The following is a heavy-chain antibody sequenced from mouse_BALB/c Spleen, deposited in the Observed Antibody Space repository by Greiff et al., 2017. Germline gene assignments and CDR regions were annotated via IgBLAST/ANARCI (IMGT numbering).Heavy chain of an antibody. V-gene: IGHV5-9-4*01. Sequence: EVKLMESGGGLVKPGGSLKLSCAASGFTFSSYAMSWVRQSPEKRLEWVAEISSGGSYTYSPDTVTGRFTISRDNAKNTLYLEMSSLRSEDTAMYYCARGLLRKGYFDVWGAGTTVTVSS. J-gene: IGHJ1*01. CDR3: ARGLLRKGYFDV. D-gene: IGHD1-1*01. CDR2: ISSGGSYT. CDR1: GFTFSSYA.